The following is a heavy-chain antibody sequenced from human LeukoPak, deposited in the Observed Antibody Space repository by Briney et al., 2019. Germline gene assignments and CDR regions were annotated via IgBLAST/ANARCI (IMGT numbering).Heavy chain of an antibody. V-gene: IGHV3-33*02. CDR3: ARDRGQSYFDY. CDR1: GFTFRNYG. D-gene: IGHD3-10*01. J-gene: IGHJ4*02. CDR2: IYYDGSNQ. Sequence: PGRSLRLSCATSGFTFRNYGMHWVRQAPGKGLEWVAIIYYDGSNQYYADFAKGRFTISRDNSKNTLFLQLNSLRADETAIYRCARDRGQSYFDYWGQGTLVTVSS.